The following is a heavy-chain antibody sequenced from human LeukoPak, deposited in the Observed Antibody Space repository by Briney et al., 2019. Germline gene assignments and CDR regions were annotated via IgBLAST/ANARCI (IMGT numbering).Heavy chain of an antibody. CDR2: IKSKTDGGTT. V-gene: IGHV3-15*01. Sequence: GGSLRLSWAASGLTLRNAWMSWVRQAPGKGLEWVGGIKSKTDGGTTDYAAPVKGRFTISRDDSKNTLYLQMNSLKTEDTAVYYCTTGSSWYLYYFDYWGQGTLVTVSS. J-gene: IGHJ4*02. CDR1: GLTLRNAW. D-gene: IGHD6-13*01. CDR3: TTGSSWYLYYFDY.